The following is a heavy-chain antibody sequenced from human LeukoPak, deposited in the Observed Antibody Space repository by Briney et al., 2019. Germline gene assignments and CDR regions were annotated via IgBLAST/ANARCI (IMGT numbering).Heavy chain of an antibody. J-gene: IGHJ4*02. Sequence: SETLSLTCAVYGGSFSDYYWSWIRQPPGKGLEWIGEINHSGSTNYNPSLKSRVTISVDTSKNQFSLKLSSLTAADTAVYYCARSGSYHHNYFDYWGQGTLVTVSS. V-gene: IGHV4-34*01. CDR1: GGSFSDYY. CDR3: ARSGSYHHNYFDY. CDR2: INHSGST. D-gene: IGHD1-26*01.